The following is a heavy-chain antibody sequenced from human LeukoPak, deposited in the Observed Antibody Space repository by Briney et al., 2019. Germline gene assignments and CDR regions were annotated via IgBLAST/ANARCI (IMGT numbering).Heavy chain of an antibody. D-gene: IGHD5-18*01. J-gene: IGHJ4*02. Sequence: SVKVSCKASGGTFSSYAISWVQQAPGQGLEWMGGIIALFGTANYAQKFQGRVTITANESTSTAYMELSSLRSEDTAVYYCARDGYSYGEYWGQGTLVTVSS. CDR3: ARDGYSYGEY. V-gene: IGHV1-69*01. CDR1: GGTFSSYA. CDR2: IIALFGTA.